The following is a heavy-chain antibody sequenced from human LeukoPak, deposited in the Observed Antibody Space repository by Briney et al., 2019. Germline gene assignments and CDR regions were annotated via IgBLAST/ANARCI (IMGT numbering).Heavy chain of an antibody. J-gene: IGHJ3*02. CDR3: TRDYLTAAGSDAFDI. Sequence: ASVEVSCKASGYTFTSTGINWVRQAPGQGLESMAWISPYNGNTKYARKFQGRVTVTTDTSTTTAYMDLRSLRSDDTAVYYCTRDYLTAAGSDAFDIWGQGTMVTVSS. CDR1: GYTFTSTG. V-gene: IGHV1-18*01. D-gene: IGHD6-13*01. CDR2: ISPYNGNT.